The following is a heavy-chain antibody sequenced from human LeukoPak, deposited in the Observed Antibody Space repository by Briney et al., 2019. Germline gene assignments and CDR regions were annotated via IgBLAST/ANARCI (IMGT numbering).Heavy chain of an antibody. CDR2: FDPEDGET. Sequence: ASVKVSCKVSGYTLTELSMHWVRQAPGKGLEWMGGFDPEDGETIYAQKFQGRVTMTEDTSTDTAYMELSSLRSEDTAVYYCATDGVVPGRVYSWGAFDIWGQGTMVTVSS. J-gene: IGHJ3*02. V-gene: IGHV1-24*01. D-gene: IGHD1-14*01. CDR1: GYTLTELS. CDR3: ATDGVVPGRVYSWGAFDI.